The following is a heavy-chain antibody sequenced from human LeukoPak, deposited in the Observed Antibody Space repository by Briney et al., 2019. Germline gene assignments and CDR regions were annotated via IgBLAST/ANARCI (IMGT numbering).Heavy chain of an antibody. Sequence: PSETLSLTCAVYGGSFSGYYWSWIRQPPGKGLEWIGEINHSGSTNYNPSLKSRVTISVDTSKNQFSLKLSSVTAADTAVYYCARKRLTTVTTYTRFDYWGQGTLVTVSS. CDR1: GGSFSGYY. J-gene: IGHJ4*02. CDR3: ARKRLTTVTTYTRFDY. V-gene: IGHV4-34*01. CDR2: INHSGST. D-gene: IGHD4-17*01.